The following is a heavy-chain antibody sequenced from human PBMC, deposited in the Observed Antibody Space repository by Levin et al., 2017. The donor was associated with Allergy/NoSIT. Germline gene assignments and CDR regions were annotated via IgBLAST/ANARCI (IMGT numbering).Heavy chain of an antibody. Sequence: GGSLRLSCAASGFTFSSFEMSWVRQAPGKGLEWLSYISNSDSTLHYADSVTGRFTISRDNARHSVYLQMNSLRAEDTAVYYCVRENWGYSFDYWGLAGLLTVSS. CDR3: VRENWGYSFDY. D-gene: IGHD5-18*01. CDR2: ISNSDSTL. J-gene: IGHJ4*02. CDR1: GFTFSSFE. V-gene: IGHV3-48*03.